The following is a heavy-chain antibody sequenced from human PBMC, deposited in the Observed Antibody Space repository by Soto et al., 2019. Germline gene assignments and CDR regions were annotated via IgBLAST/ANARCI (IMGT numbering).Heavy chain of an antibody. D-gene: IGHD4-4*01. CDR1: GYTFTSYY. CDR3: ARDITTVVTTGVYFDY. Sequence: APVKVSCKASGYTFTSYYMHWVRQAPGQGLEWMGIINPSGGSTSYAQKFQGRVTMTRDTSTSKVYMELSSLRSEDTAVYYCARDITTVVTTGVYFDYWGQGTLVTVSS. CDR2: INPSGGST. J-gene: IGHJ4*02. V-gene: IGHV1-46*01.